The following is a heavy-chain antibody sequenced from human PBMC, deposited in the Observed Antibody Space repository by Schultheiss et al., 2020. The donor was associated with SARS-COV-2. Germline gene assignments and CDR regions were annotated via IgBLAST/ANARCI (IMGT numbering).Heavy chain of an antibody. CDR3: AKDRPVGRGKSYYGMDV. CDR2: INHSGST. CDR1: GGSFSDYY. V-gene: IGHV4-34*01. D-gene: IGHD2-2*01. J-gene: IGHJ6*02. Sequence: SETLSLTCAVYGGSFSDYYWNWIRQPPGKGLEWIGEINHSGSTNYNPSLKSRVSISVDTSKNQFSLKLSSVTAADTAVYYCAKDRPVGRGKSYYGMDVWGQGTTVTVSS.